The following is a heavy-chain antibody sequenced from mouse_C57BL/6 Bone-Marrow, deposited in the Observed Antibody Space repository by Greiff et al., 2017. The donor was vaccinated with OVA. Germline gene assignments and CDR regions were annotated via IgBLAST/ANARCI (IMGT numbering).Heavy chain of an antibody. CDR2: FYPRSGSI. J-gene: IGHJ3*01. CDR1: GYTFTEYT. V-gene: IGHV1-62-2*01. D-gene: IGHD3-2*02. CDR3: ARHEEKETAQATSWFAY. Sequence: VKLMESGAELVKPGASVKLSCKASGYTFTEYTIHWVKQRSGQGLEWIGWFYPRSGSIKYNEKFKDKATLTADKSSSTVYMELSRLTSEDSAVYFCARHEEKETAQATSWFAYWGQGTLVTVSA.